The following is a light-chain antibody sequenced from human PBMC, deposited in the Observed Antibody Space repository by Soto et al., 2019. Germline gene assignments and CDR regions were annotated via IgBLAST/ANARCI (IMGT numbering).Light chain of an antibody. J-gene: IGKJ1*01. Sequence: DIQMTQSPSSLSASVGDRVTITCRASQAISSYLAWYQQKPGKAPKLLIYAATTLQLGVPSRFIGTGSGTDFTLTISSLQPEDVATYYCQKYNSAPWTFGQGTKVEIK. CDR3: QKYNSAPWT. CDR2: AAT. CDR1: QAISSY. V-gene: IGKV1-27*01.